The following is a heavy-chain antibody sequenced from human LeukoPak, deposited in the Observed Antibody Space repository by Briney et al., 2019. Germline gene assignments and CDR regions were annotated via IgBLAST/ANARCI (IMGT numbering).Heavy chain of an antibody. V-gene: IGHV3-23*01. Sequence: PGGSLRLSCAASGFTFSNYGMTWVRQAPGKGLEWVSVVSGGGSSTYYADSVKGRFIIPRDNSENTLYLQMNSLRAEDTAIYYCAKRGSGWYLDYWGQGTLVTVSS. CDR2: VSGGGSST. D-gene: IGHD6-19*01. CDR3: AKRGSGWYLDY. CDR1: GFTFSNYG. J-gene: IGHJ4*02.